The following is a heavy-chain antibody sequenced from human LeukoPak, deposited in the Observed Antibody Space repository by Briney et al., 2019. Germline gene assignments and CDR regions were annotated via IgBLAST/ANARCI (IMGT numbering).Heavy chain of an antibody. D-gene: IGHD6-6*01. Sequence: GASVKVSCKASGYTFTSYGISWVRQAPGQGLEWMGWISAYNGNTNYAQKLQGRVTMTTDTSTSTAYMELRSLRSDDTAVYYCARSGAARPVNDAFDIWGQGTMVTVSS. CDR1: GYTFTSYG. J-gene: IGHJ3*02. V-gene: IGHV1-18*01. CDR3: ARSGAARPVNDAFDI. CDR2: ISAYNGNT.